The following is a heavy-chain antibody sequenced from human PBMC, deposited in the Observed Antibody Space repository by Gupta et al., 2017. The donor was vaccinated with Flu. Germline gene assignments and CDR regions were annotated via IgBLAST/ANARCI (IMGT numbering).Heavy chain of an antibody. D-gene: IGHD2-15*01. CDR1: GFSLSTSGVG. V-gene: IGHV2-5*02. CDR2: IYWDDDK. CDR3: AHHGYCSGGSCSGAHDY. Sequence: QITLKESGPKLVKPTQTLTLTCTFSGFSLSTSGVGVGWIRQPPGKALEWLALIYWDDDKRYSPSLKSRLTITKDTSKNQVVLTMTNMDPVDTATYYCAHHGYCSGGSCSGAHDYWGQGTLVTVSS. J-gene: IGHJ4*02.